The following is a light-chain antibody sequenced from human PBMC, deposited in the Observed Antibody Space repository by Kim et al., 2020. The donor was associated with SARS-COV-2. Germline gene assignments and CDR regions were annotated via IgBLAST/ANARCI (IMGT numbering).Light chain of an antibody. Sequence: GQRVTATGTVGSYNSGAGYDLHLYQQLPGTAPKILIYGNSNRPSGVPDRFSGSKSGTSASLAITGLQAEDEADYYCQSYDSSLSEVFGGGTKLTVL. J-gene: IGLJ2*01. V-gene: IGLV1-40*01. CDR2: GNS. CDR3: QSYDSSLSEV. CDR1: SYNSGAGYD.